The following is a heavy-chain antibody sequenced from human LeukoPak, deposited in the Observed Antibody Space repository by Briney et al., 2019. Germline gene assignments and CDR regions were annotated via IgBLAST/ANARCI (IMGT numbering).Heavy chain of an antibody. CDR3: ARESPEYSYGYSVFDY. CDR1: GYTFTGYY. J-gene: IGHJ4*02. V-gene: IGHV1-18*04. D-gene: IGHD5-18*01. CDR2: ISAYNGNT. Sequence: SVKVSCKASGYTFTGYYMHWVRQAPGQGLEWMGWISAYNGNTNYAQKLQGRVTMTTDTSTSTAYMELRSLRSDDTAVYYCARESPEYSYGYSVFDYWGQGTLVTVSS.